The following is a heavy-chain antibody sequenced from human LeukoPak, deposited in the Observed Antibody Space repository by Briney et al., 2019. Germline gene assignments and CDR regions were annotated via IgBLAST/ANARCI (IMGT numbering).Heavy chain of an antibody. CDR2: IWSNGSNK. D-gene: IGHD6-6*01. CDR3: ARVPLDYSTSAIDY. Sequence: PGGSLRLSCAASGFILNSYGMHWVRQAPGKGLEWVAVIWSNGSNKYYADSVKGRFTISRDNSKSTLYLQMNSLRAEDTAVYHCARVPLDYSTSAIDYWGQGTLVTVSS. J-gene: IGHJ4*02. V-gene: IGHV3-33*01. CDR1: GFILNSYG.